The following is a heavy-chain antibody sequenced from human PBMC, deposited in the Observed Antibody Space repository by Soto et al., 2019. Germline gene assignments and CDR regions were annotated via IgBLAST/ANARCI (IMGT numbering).Heavy chain of an antibody. J-gene: IGHJ4*02. CDR3: SNRDNSNYGGFFDY. Sequence: PGGSLRLSCAASGFTFSSYAMSWVRQAPGKGLEWVSTISGSGSSTYYADSVKGRFTISRDNSKNTLYLQMNSLRAEDTAIYYCSNRDNSNYGGFFDYWGQGTVVTVS. CDR1: GFTFSSYA. D-gene: IGHD4-4*01. CDR2: ISGSGSST. V-gene: IGHV3-23*01.